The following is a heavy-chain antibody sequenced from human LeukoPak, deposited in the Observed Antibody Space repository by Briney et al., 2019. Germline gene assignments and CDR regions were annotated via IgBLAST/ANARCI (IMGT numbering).Heavy chain of an antibody. CDR2: INPNSGGT. Sequence: GASVKVSCKATGYAVTGCYRHWLRQAPGQGLEWMGWINPNSGGTNYAQKFQGRVTMTRDTSISTAYMELSRLRSDDPAVYYCAMLAAPYLWGQGTLVTVSS. V-gene: IGHV1-2*02. CDR3: AMLAAPYL. J-gene: IGHJ5*02. D-gene: IGHD6-13*01. CDR1: GYAVTGCY.